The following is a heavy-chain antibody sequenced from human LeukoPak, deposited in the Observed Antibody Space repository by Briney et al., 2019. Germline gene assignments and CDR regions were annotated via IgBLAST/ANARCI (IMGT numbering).Heavy chain of an antibody. CDR1: GFTFSSYW. J-gene: IGHJ5*02. CDR3: ARVGCSGGSCYSGRGPFDP. CDR2: IKQDGSEK. V-gene: IGHV3-7*01. D-gene: IGHD2-15*01. Sequence: GGSLRLSCAASGFTFSSYWMSWVRQAPGKGLEGVANIKQDGSEKYYVDSVKGRFTISRDNANNSLYLQMNSLRAEDTAVYYCARVGCSGGSCYSGRGPFDPWGQGTLVTVSS.